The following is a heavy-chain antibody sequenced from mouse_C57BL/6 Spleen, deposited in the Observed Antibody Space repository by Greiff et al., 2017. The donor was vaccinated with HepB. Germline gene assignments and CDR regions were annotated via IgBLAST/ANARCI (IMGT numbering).Heavy chain of an antibody. J-gene: IGHJ4*01. CDR2: IYPGDGDT. Sequence: QVQLKQSGPELVKPGASVKISCKASGYAFSSSWMNWVKQRPGKGLEWIGRIYPGDGDTNYNGKFKGKATLTADKSSSTAYMQLSSLTSEDSAVYFCARVAQRYAMDYWGQGTSVTVSS. D-gene: IGHD1-3*01. V-gene: IGHV1-82*01. CDR1: GYAFSSSW. CDR3: ARVAQRYAMDY.